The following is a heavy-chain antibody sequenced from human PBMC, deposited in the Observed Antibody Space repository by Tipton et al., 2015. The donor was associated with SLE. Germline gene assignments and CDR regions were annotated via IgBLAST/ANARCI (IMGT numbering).Heavy chain of an antibody. Sequence: TLSLTCTVSGGSINSNTNYWGWIRQTPGKGLEWIGSIYYSGSTNYNPPLKSRVTISVDTSKNQFSLKLSSVTAADTAVYYCARDHLPGGYYYYMDVWGKGTTVTVSS. J-gene: IGHJ6*03. CDR2: IYYSGST. V-gene: IGHV4-39*07. CDR1: GGSINSNTNY. CDR3: ARDHLPGGYYYYMDV. D-gene: IGHD3-10*01.